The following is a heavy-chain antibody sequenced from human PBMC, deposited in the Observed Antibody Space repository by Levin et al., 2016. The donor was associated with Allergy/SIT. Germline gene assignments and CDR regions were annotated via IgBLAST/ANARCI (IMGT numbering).Heavy chain of an antibody. CDR1: GFTFSSYW. CDR3: ARDPPGAVAEDY. Sequence: GESLKISCAASGFTFSSYWMSWVRQAPGKGLEWVANIKLDGSEKYYVDSVKGRFTISRDNAENSLYLQMNSLRAEDTAVYYCARDPPGAVAEDYWGQGTLVTVSS. CDR2: IKLDGSEK. D-gene: IGHD6-19*01. J-gene: IGHJ4*02. V-gene: IGHV3-7*04.